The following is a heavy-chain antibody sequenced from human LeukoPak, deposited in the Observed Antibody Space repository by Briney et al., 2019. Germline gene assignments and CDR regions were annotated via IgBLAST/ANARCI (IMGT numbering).Heavy chain of an antibody. D-gene: IGHD3-10*01. Sequence: GGSLRLSCAASGFTFSSYGMHWVRQAPGKGLEWVAFIRYDGSNKYYADSVKGRFTISRDNSKNTLYLQMNSLRAEDTAVYYCAKDSTDQLLWFGEPPGYWGQGTLVTVSS. V-gene: IGHV3-30*02. CDR3: AKDSTDQLLWFGEPPGY. CDR1: GFTFSSYG. CDR2: IRYDGSNK. J-gene: IGHJ4*02.